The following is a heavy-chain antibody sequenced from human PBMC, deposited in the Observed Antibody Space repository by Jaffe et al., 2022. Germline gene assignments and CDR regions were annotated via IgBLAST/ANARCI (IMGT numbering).Heavy chain of an antibody. J-gene: IGHJ6*03. D-gene: IGHD2-15*01. CDR3: ARAQSPGYCSGGSCRWYYYYMDV. V-gene: IGHV3-48*03. CDR2: ISSSGSTI. CDR1: GFTFSSYE. Sequence: EVQLVESGGGLVQPGGSLRLSCAASGFTFSSYEMNWVRQAPGKGLEWVSYISSSGSTIYYADSVKGRFTISRDNAKNSLYLQMNSLRAEDTAVYYCARAQSPGYCSGGSCRWYYYYMDVWGKGTTVTVSS.